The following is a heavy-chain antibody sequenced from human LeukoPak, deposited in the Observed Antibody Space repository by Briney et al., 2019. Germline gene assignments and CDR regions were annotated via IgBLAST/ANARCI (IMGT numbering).Heavy chain of an antibody. D-gene: IGHD5-18*01. Sequence: GSSVKVSCKASGGTFSSYAISWVRQAPGQGLEWMGGIIPIFGTANYAQKFQGRVTITADESTSTAYMELSSLRSEDTAVYYCARGGGGLWLPIASRNYFDYWGQGTLVTVSS. V-gene: IGHV1-69*01. CDR1: GGTFSSYA. J-gene: IGHJ4*02. CDR3: ARGGGGLWLPIASRNYFDY. CDR2: IIPIFGTA.